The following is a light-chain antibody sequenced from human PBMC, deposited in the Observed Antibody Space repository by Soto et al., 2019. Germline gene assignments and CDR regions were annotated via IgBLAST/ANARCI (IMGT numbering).Light chain of an antibody. Sequence: QSALTQPASVSGSPGQSITISCTGTSSDVGGYTYVSWYQHHPGKAPKLLIYNVSDRPSGVSNRFSGSKSGNTASLTSSGLQAEDEADYYCNSYTTSSTLVFGGGTKLTVL. J-gene: IGLJ3*02. CDR1: SSDVGGYTY. V-gene: IGLV2-14*03. CDR2: NVS. CDR3: NSYTTSSTLV.